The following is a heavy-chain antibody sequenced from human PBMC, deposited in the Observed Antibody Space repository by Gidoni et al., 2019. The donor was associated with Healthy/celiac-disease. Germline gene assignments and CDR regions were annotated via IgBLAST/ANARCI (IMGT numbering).Heavy chain of an antibody. V-gene: IGHV3-23*01. J-gene: IGHJ5*02. D-gene: IGHD3-10*01. CDR3: AKEESGGYYGSGSYYGWFDP. Sequence: EVQLLESGGGLVQPGGSLRLSCATSGFTFSSNAISWARQAPGKGLELVSAISGSGGSTYYADSVKGRFTISRDNSKNTLYLQMNSLRAEDTAVYYCAKEESGGYYGSGSYYGWFDPWGQGTLVTVSS. CDR2: ISGSGGST. CDR1: GFTFSSNA.